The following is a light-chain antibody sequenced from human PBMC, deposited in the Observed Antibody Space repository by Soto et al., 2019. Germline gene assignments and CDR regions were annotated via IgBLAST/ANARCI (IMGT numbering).Light chain of an antibody. CDR3: HQYYSHLT. J-gene: IGKJ3*01. CDR2: KTS. CDR1: QSVTSW. Sequence: DIQMTQSPSTLSASVGDRVTITCRASQSVTSWLAWYQQKPGKAPKLLIYKTSSLESGVPSRVSGSGSGTEFTLAISSLQPDDFATYYCHQYYSHLTFGPGTKVDIK. V-gene: IGKV1-5*03.